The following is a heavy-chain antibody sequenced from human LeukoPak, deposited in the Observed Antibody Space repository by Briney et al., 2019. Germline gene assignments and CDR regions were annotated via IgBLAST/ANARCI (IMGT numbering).Heavy chain of an antibody. CDR2: IYHSGST. CDR1: GGSIISDGYS. CDR3: ASSAAMADGFDY. D-gene: IGHD5-18*01. J-gene: IGHJ4*02. V-gene: IGHV4-30-2*01. Sequence: PSQTLSLTCAVSGGSIISDGYSWSWIRQPPGKGLEWIGYIYHSGSTYYNPSLKSRVTISVDRSKNQFSLKLSSVTAADTAVYYCASSAAMADGFDYWGQGTLVTVSS.